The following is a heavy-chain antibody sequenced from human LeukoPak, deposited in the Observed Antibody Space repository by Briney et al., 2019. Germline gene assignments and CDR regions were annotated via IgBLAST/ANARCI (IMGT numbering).Heavy chain of an antibody. Sequence: TGGSLRLSCAASGFTVSSNYMSWVRQAPGKGLEWVSVIYSGGSTYYADSVKGRFTISRDNSKNTLYLQMNSLRAEDTAVYYCAREGTTVRYFDYWGQGTLVTVSS. CDR1: GFTVSSNY. D-gene: IGHD4-17*01. J-gene: IGHJ4*02. CDR3: AREGTTVRYFDY. CDR2: IYSGGST. V-gene: IGHV3-53*01.